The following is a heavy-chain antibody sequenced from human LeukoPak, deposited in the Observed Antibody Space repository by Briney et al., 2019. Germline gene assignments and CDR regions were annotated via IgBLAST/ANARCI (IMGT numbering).Heavy chain of an antibody. CDR1: GFTFSSYA. D-gene: IGHD5-12*01. J-gene: IGHJ4*02. CDR2: ISYDGSNK. V-gene: IGHV3-30-3*01. Sequence: PGGSLRLSCAASGFTFSSYAMHWVRQAPGKGLEWVAVISYDGSNKYYADSVKGRFTISRDNSKNTLYLQMNSLRAEDTAVYYCARGGKWLPIPKPLDYWGQGTLVTVSS. CDR3: ARGGKWLPIPKPLDY.